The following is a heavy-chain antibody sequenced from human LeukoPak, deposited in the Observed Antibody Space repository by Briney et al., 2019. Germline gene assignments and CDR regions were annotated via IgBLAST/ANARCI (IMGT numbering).Heavy chain of an antibody. CDR3: ASECSSTSCRGGRWFDP. D-gene: IGHD2-2*01. CDR2: INPNSGGT. Sequence: ASVKVSCKASGYTFTGYYMHWVRQAPGQGLEWMGWINPNSGGTNYAQKFQGRVTMTRDTSISTAYMELSRLRSDDTAVYYCASECSSTSCRGGRWFDPWGQGTLVTVSS. V-gene: IGHV1-2*02. J-gene: IGHJ5*02. CDR1: GYTFTGYY.